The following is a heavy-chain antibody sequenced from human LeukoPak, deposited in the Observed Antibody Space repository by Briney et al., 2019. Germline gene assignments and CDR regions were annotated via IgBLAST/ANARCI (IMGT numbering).Heavy chain of an antibody. J-gene: IGHJ4*02. CDR1: GGTFSSYA. Sequence: GASVKVSCKASGGTFSSYAISWVRQAPGQGLEWMGRIIPILGIANYAQKFQGRVTITADKSTSTACMELSSLRSEDTAVYYCASLYYDILTGPNYYFDYWGQGTLVTVPS. CDR2: IIPILGIA. D-gene: IGHD3-9*01. V-gene: IGHV1-69*04. CDR3: ASLYYDILTGPNYYFDY.